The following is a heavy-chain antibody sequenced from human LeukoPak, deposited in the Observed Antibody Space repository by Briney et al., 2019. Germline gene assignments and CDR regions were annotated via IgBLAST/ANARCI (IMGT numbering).Heavy chain of an antibody. CDR2: INPSGDST. CDR3: ARDYPPDCSSTSCYSNNWFDP. V-gene: IGHV1-46*01. Sequence: ASVKVSCKASGYTFTSNHIHWVRQAPGQGLEWMGVINPSGDSTSYAQNFQGRVTMTRNTSISTAYMELSSLRSEDTAVYYCARDYPPDCSSTSCYSNNWFDPWGQGTLVTVSS. J-gene: IGHJ5*02. CDR1: GYTFTSNH. D-gene: IGHD2-2*02.